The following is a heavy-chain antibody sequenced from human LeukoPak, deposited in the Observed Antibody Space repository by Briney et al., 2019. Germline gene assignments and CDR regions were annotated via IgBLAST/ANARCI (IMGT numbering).Heavy chain of an antibody. CDR3: ARGVRGRKWYYFDS. V-gene: IGHV4-30-4*01. CDR2: IYHSGSA. D-gene: IGHD2-15*01. CDR1: ADSITSGDYD. J-gene: IGHJ4*02. Sequence: SETLSLNCSVSADSITSGDYDWTWIRQSPGESLEWLAYIYHSGSALYHPSLDSRLSLSVDTSNNQFSLTLTSVHAADSAVFYCARGVRGRKWYYFDSWGRGTLVTVSS.